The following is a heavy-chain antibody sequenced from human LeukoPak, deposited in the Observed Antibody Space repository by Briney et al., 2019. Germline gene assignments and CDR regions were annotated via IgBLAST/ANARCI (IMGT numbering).Heavy chain of an antibody. J-gene: IGHJ4*02. CDR2: ISAYNGNT. D-gene: IGHD3-9*01. Sequence: ASVKVSGKASGYTYTSYGISWVRQAPGQGLEWMGWISAYNGNTNYAQKLQGRVTMTTDTSTSTSYLELRSLRSDDTAVYYCARALAQGVSFDLYYFDSWGQGSLVTVSS. V-gene: IGHV1-18*01. CDR3: ARALAQGVSFDLYYFDS. CDR1: GYTYTSYG.